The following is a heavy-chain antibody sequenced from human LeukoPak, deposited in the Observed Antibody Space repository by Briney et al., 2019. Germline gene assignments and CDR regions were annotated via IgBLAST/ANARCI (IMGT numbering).Heavy chain of an antibody. Sequence: PSETLSLNCSVSGGSINSYWWSWIRQPPGKGLEFIGRIYTTGRTNYNPSLKSRVSMSVDTSKNKFSLELRSVTAADTAVYFCARAGYTISSYRFDYWGQGALVTVSS. CDR1: GGSINSYW. D-gene: IGHD3-16*02. V-gene: IGHV4-4*07. CDR3: ARAGYTISSYRFDY. J-gene: IGHJ4*02. CDR2: IYTTGRT.